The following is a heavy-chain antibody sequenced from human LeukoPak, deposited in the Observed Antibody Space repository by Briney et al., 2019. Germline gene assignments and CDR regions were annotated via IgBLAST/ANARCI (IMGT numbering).Heavy chain of an antibody. CDR3: TRLGLLPDDAFDI. Sequence: GGSLRLSCTASGFTFGDYAMSWFRQAPGKGLEWVGFIRSKAYGGTTEYAASVKGRFTISRDDSKSIAYLQMNSLKTEDTAVYYCTRLGLLPDDAFDIWGQGTMVTVSS. J-gene: IGHJ3*02. D-gene: IGHD1-26*01. V-gene: IGHV3-49*03. CDR2: IRSKAYGGTT. CDR1: GFTFGDYA.